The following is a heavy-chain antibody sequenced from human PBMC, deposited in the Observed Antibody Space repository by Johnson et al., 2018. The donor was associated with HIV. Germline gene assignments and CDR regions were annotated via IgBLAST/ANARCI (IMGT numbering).Heavy chain of an antibody. CDR1: GFTFSSYA. J-gene: IGHJ3*02. D-gene: IGHD3-16*01. CDR2: ISYDGSNG. CDR3: ARGVGGRTADAFDI. V-gene: IGHV3-30*04. Sequence: QVQLVESGGGVVQPGRSLRLSCAASGFTFSSYAMHWVRQAPGKGLEWVAVISYDGSNGYYVDSVEGRFTISRDNSNNTLFLQMNRLRSEDTAVYYCARGVGGRTADAFDIWGQGTMVTVSS.